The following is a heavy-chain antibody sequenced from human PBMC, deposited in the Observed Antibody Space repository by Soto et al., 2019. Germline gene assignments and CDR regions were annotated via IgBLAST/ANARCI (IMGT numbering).Heavy chain of an antibody. Sequence: QPGGSLRLSCAASGFTVSSNYMSWVRQAPGKGLEWVSVIYSGGSTYYADSVKGRFTISRDNSKNTLYLQMNSLRAEDTAVYYCARHGVPYYYGMDVWGQGTTVTVSS. CDR1: GFTVSSNY. CDR3: ARHGVPYYYGMDV. D-gene: IGHD4-17*01. V-gene: IGHV3-53*01. J-gene: IGHJ6*02. CDR2: IYSGGST.